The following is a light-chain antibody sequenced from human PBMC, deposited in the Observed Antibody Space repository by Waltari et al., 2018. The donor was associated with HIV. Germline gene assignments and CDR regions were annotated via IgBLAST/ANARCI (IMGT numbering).Light chain of an antibody. J-gene: IGKJ1*01. CDR2: RAS. Sequence: DIQMTQSPFTLSASVGDRVTITCRASQSVSNWLAWYQQKPGQAPNLLIYRASNRESGIPSRCSGSGSGTEYTLTIGSLQPEDFAAYYCQKYNSCFRTFGEGTKVEIK. CDR3: QKYNSCFRT. CDR1: QSVSNW. V-gene: IGKV1-5*03.